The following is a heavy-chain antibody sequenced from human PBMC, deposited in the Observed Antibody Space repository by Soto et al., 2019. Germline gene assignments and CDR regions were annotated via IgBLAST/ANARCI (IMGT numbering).Heavy chain of an antibody. Sequence: EVQLLESGGGLVQPGGSLRLSCAASGFTFSRYAMSWVRQAPGKGLECVSSISGSAGSTYYADSVKGRFTISRDNSKNTLYLHFNFLRAEDTFVYYCANPFYCYHSSDSSTCQDHWGQGTLVTVSS. D-gene: IGHD3-22*01. CDR2: ISGSAGST. CDR1: GFTFSRYA. CDR3: ANPFYCYHSSDSSTCQDH. J-gene: IGHJ4*02. V-gene: IGHV3-23*01.